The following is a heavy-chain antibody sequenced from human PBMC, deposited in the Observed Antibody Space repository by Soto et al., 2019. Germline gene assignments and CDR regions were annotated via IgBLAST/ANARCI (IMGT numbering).Heavy chain of an antibody. CDR1: CGSLSSYY. D-gene: IGHD3-10*01. J-gene: IGHJ3*02. CDR3: ARRYGSAFDI. CDR2: IYYSGST. V-gene: IGHV4-59*01. Sequence: SETLSLTCTVSCGSLSSYYWSWIRQPPGKGLEWIEYIYYSGSTNYNPSLKSRVTISVDTPKNQFSLKLSSVTAADTAVYYCARRYGSAFDIWGQGTMVTVSS.